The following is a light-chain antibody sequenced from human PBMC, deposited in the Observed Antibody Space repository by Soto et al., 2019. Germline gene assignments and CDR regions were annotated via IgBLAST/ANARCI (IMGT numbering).Light chain of an antibody. CDR2: DAS. CDR1: PSISSW. Sequence: DIRMTQSPSTLSASVGDRATITCRASPSISSWLAWFQQKPGKAPKLLMYDASSLESGVPSRFSGSGSVTEFTLTISSLQPDDFATYYCQEYGTYLWTSGHGTRVEIK. CDR3: QEYGTYLWT. V-gene: IGKV1-5*01. J-gene: IGKJ1*01.